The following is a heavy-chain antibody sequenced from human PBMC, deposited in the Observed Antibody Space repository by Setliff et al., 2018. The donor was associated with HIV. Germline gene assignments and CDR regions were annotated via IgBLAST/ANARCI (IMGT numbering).Heavy chain of an antibody. V-gene: IGHV5-51*01. D-gene: IGHD6-13*01. CDR3: ARRMWQQDSKFMYYFDY. J-gene: IGHJ4*02. CDR1: GYSFTSYW. Sequence: PGESLKISCKASGYSFTSYWIGWVRQMPGKGLEWMGIIYPSDSDTRYSPSFQGQVTISADKSISTAYLQWSSLKASDTAMYYCARRMWQQDSKFMYYFDYWGQGTLVTVSS. CDR2: IYPSDSDT.